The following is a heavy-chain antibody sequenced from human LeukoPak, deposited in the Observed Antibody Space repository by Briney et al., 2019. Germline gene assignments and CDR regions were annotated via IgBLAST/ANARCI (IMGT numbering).Heavy chain of an antibody. Sequence: SETLSLTCTVSGGSISSYYWSWIRQAPGKGLEWIGYIYYSGSTNYNPSLKSRVTTSADTSKKQFSLKLRSVTAADTAVYYCARVSGYDWESFYDYWGQGTLVTVSS. D-gene: IGHD5-12*01. CDR3: ARVSGYDWESFYDY. CDR1: GGSISSYY. CDR2: IYYSGST. J-gene: IGHJ4*02. V-gene: IGHV4-59*01.